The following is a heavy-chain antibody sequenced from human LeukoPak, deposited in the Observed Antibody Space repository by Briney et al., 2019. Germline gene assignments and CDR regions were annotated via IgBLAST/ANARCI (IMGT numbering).Heavy chain of an antibody. CDR2: IDWDDDK. CDR1: GFSLSTSGMR. J-gene: IGHJ4*02. V-gene: IGHV2-70*04. CDR3: ARSIVVPALVHFDY. Sequence: SGPALVKPTQTLTLTCTFSGFSLSTSGMRVSWIRQPPGKALEWLARIDWDDDKFYSTSLKTRLTISKDTSKNQVVLTMTNMDPVDTATYYCARSIVVPALVHFDYWGQGTLVTVSS. D-gene: IGHD2-2*01.